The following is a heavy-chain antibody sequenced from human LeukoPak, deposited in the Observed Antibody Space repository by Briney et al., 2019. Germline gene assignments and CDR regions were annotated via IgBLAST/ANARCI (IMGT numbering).Heavy chain of an antibody. J-gene: IGHJ4*02. V-gene: IGHV3-53*01. CDR3: ARLNDYGGNSFDY. D-gene: IGHD4-23*01. CDR2: IYSGGST. CDR1: GFTVNSNY. Sequence: PGGSLRLSCAASGFTVNSNYMSWVRQAPGKGLEWVSVIYSGGSTYYADSVKGRFTISRDNSKNTLYLQMNGLRAEDTAVYYCARLNDYGGNSFDYWGRGTLVTVSS.